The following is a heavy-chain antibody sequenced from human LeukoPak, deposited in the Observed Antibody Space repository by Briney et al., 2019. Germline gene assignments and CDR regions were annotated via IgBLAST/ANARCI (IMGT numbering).Heavy chain of an antibody. CDR2: ISSSGSII. D-gene: IGHD4-17*01. V-gene: IGHV3-48*03. Sequence: GGSLRLSCAASGFTFSRYELNWVRQAPGRGLEWVSYISSSGSIIYYADSVKGRFTISRDNAKNSLYLQMNSLRAEDTALYYCARDLGMTDGDYVSYFDYWGQGTLVTVSS. CDR3: ARDLGMTDGDYVSYFDY. CDR1: GFTFSRYE. J-gene: IGHJ4*02.